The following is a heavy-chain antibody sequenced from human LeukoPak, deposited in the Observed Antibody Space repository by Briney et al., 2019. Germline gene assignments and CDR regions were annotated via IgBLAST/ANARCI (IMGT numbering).Heavy chain of an antibody. J-gene: IGHJ6*03. CDR1: GGTFSSYA. V-gene: IGHV1-69*05. CDR3: ARDYDYYMDV. CDR2: IIPIFGTA. Sequence: GASVKVSCKASGGTFSSYAISWVRQAPGQGLEWMGGIIPIFGTANYAQKFQGIVTMTRNTSISTAYMELSSLRSEDTAVYYCARDYDYYMDVWGKGTTVTVSS.